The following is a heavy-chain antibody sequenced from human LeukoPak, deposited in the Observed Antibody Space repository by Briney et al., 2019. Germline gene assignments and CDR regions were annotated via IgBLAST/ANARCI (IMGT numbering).Heavy chain of an antibody. J-gene: IGHJ4*02. CDR1: GFTFSTYT. CDR3: AAEYCGGGFCYTRHSGHDY. CDR2: ISYDGSSE. D-gene: IGHD2-15*01. V-gene: IGHV3-30-3*01. Sequence: GGSLRLSCAASGFTFSTYTMHWVRQAPGKGLEWVAVISYDGSSEYYADSVKGRFTISRDSSRNTLYLQMNSLRAEDTALYYCAAEYCGGGFCYTRHSGHDYWGQGTLVTVSS.